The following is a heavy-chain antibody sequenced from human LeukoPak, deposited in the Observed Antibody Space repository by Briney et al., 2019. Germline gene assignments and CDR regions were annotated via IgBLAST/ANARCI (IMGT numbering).Heavy chain of an antibody. CDR1: GYSISSSYY. V-gene: IGHV4-59*08. D-gene: IGHD6-13*01. CDR3: ARMGQAAAGLSSYWYFDL. CDR2: IYYSGST. J-gene: IGHJ2*01. Sequence: SETLSLTCAVSGYSISSSYYWSWIRQPPGKGLEWIGYIYYSGSTNYNPSLKSRVTISVDTSKNQFSLKLSSVTAADTAVFYCARMGQAAAGLSSYWYFDLWGRGTLVTVSS.